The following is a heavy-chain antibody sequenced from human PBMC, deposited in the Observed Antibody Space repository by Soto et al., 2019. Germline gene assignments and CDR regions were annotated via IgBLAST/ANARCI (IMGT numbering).Heavy chain of an antibody. CDR1: GVSSRGGGFY. D-gene: IGHD3-22*01. J-gene: IGHJ4*02. CDR3: ARDRGSDYDDSSGXYHY. V-gene: IGHV4-30-4*01. Sequence: SEILSLSCTVAGVSSRGGGFYWTWISKPPGKGLEWIGYIYSSGSTSYNPSVKSRVTISRDTSKNQFSLKLSSVTAADTAVYYCARDRGSDYDDSSGXYHYWGQGTLVTVSS. CDR2: IYSSGST.